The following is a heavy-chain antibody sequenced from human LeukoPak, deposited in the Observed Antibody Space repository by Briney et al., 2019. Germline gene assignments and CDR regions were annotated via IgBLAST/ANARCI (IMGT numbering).Heavy chain of an antibody. CDR1: GFNFSSYA. D-gene: IGHD2-2*01. Sequence: GGSLRLSCAASGFNFSSYAVHWVRQAPGKGLQWVAVISYDGSTKYYADSVKGRFTISRDNSKNTLYLQMNSLRAEDTAVYYCAKDFSLGPLSSTSCSPDYWGQGTLVTVSS. CDR2: ISYDGSTK. J-gene: IGHJ4*02. V-gene: IGHV3-30-3*01. CDR3: AKDFSLGPLSSTSCSPDY.